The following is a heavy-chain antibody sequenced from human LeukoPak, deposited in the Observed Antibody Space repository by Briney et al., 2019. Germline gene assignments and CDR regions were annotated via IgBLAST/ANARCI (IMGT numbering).Heavy chain of an antibody. CDR3: AGTPSGGEKGDY. J-gene: IGHJ4*02. CDR1: GGSFSGYY. CDR2: INHSGST. V-gene: IGHV4-34*01. D-gene: IGHD6-19*01. Sequence: SETLSLTCAVYGGSFSGYYWSWIRQPPGKGLEWIGEINHSGSTNYNPSLKSRVTISVDTSKNQFSLKLSSVTAADTAVYYCAGTPSGGEKGDYWGKGTLVTVSS.